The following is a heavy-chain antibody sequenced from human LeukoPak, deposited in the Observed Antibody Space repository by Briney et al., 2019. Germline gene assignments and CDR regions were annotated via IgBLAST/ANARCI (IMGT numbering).Heavy chain of an antibody. CDR3: AKWSELPYFDY. CDR1: GFTFSSYW. D-gene: IGHD2-15*01. V-gene: IGHV3-74*01. J-gene: IGHJ4*02. Sequence: PGGSLRLSCAASGFTFSSYWMHWVRQAPGKGLVWVSRISSDGSSTTYADSVKGRFTISRDNARNSLDLQMNSLRAEDTAVYYCAKWSELPYFDYWGQGAPVTVSS. CDR2: ISSDGSST.